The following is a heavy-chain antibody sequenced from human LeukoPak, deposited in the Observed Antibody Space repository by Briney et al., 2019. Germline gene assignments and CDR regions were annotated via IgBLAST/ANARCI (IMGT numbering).Heavy chain of an antibody. CDR3: ARDFYDSSGYYYDY. V-gene: IGHV3-7*01. Sequence: GGSLSLPCVASGFTFGSFWATWVSQPPGRGWEWVGNIKQDGSEKYYMDSVKGRFTISRDNAKNSVYLQMNSLRVEDTAVYYCARDFYDSSGYYYDYWGQGTLVTVSS. J-gene: IGHJ4*02. CDR1: GFTFGSFW. CDR2: IKQDGSEK. D-gene: IGHD3-22*01.